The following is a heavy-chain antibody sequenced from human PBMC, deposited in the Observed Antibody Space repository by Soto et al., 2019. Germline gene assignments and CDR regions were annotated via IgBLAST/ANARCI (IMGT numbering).Heavy chain of an antibody. CDR2: IQPGDSDT. V-gene: IGHV5-51*01. J-gene: IGHJ6*02. Sequence: GESLKISCKASGYNFNINWIGWVRQLPGKGLEWMGIIQPGDSDTRYSSSFEGQVIISADKSLSTAYLQWRSLKASDTAMYYCTRLGQSRSPQLYYYYGMDVWGQGTTVTVSS. CDR3: TRLGQSRSPQLYYYYGMDV. CDR1: GYNFNINW. D-gene: IGHD1-1*01.